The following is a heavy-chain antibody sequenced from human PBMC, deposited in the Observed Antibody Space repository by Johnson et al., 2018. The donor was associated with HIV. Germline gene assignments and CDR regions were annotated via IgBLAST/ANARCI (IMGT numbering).Heavy chain of an antibody. J-gene: IGHJ3*02. CDR1: GFTVSSYY. CDR3: ARRSIRSDGFDI. D-gene: IGHD4-11*01. Sequence: VQLVESGGGVVQPGRSLRLSCAASGFTVSSYYMSWVRQAPGKGLEWISYISGSGSTIYYPGSVKGRFTTSRENAKNSLYLQMNSLRAGDTAVYYCARRSIRSDGFDIWGQGTMVTVSS. CDR2: ISGSGSTI. V-gene: IGHV3-48*01.